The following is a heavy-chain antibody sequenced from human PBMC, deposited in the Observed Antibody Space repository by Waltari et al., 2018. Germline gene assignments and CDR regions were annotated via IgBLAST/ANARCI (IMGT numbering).Heavy chain of an antibody. Sequence: TFSSYAISWVRQAPGQGLEWMGGIIPIFGTANYAQKFQGRVTITTDESTSTAYMELSSLRSEDTAVYYCARSRGPFANEALFDYWGQGTLVTVSS. J-gene: IGHJ4*02. CDR3: ARSRGPFANEALFDY. CDR1: TFSSYA. D-gene: IGHD3-10*01. CDR2: IIPIFGTA. V-gene: IGHV1-69*05.